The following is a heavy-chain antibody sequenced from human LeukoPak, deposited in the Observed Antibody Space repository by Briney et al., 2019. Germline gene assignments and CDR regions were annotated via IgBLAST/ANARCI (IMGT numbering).Heavy chain of an antibody. V-gene: IGHV3-74*01. Sequence: GGSLRLSCAASGFTFSNYMMHWVRQAPGKGLVWVSRIKSDGITITYADSVKGRFTISRDNAKNTLYLQMNSPRAEDTAVYYCARGASPYYYYGKDVWGQGTTVTVSS. CDR2: IKSDGITI. CDR1: GFTFSNYM. D-gene: IGHD1-26*01. J-gene: IGHJ6*02. CDR3: ARGASPYYYYGKDV.